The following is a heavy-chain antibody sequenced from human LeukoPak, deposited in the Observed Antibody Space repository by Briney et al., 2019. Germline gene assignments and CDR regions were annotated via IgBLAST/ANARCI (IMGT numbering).Heavy chain of an antibody. Sequence: GGSLRLSCAASGFSFISYGMHWVRQAPGKGLEWVGVISDGGRNKKYADSVKGRFTISRDNSKDTLYLQMNSLRDEDTAVYYCAKRPSDYGDYVTYFDYWGQGTLVTVSS. CDR3: AKRPSDYGDYVTYFDY. V-gene: IGHV3-30*18. J-gene: IGHJ4*02. CDR1: GFSFISYG. CDR2: ISDGGRNK. D-gene: IGHD4-17*01.